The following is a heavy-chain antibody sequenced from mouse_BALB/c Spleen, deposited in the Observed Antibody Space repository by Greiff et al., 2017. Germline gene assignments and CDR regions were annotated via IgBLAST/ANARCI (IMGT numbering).Heavy chain of an antibody. V-gene: IGHV5-6-5*01. CDR1: GFTFSSYA. J-gene: IGHJ4*01. CDR3: ARGSPLYYYAMDY. D-gene: IGHD1-1*01. Sequence: EVKLVESGGGLVKPGGSLKLSCAASGFTFSSYAMSWVRQTPEKRLEWVASISSGGSTYYPDSVKGRFTISRDNARNILYLQMSSLRSEDTAMYYCARGSPLYYYAMDYWGQGTSVTVSS. CDR2: ISSGGST.